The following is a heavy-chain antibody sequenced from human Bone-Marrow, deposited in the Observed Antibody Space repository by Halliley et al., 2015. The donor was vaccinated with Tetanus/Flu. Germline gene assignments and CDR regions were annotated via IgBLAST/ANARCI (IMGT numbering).Heavy chain of an antibody. CDR2: IYYSGST. CDR1: GGSISSAIYY. Sequence: LRLSCTVSGGSISSAIYYWGWIRQPPGKGLEWIGGIYYSGSTNYNPSLKSRLTISLDTSRNQFSLRLSSVTAADTAVYYCARDFFDSTGYIDYWGQGTLVTVSS. CDR3: ARDFFDSTGYIDY. J-gene: IGHJ4*02. D-gene: IGHD3-22*01. V-gene: IGHV4-61*01.